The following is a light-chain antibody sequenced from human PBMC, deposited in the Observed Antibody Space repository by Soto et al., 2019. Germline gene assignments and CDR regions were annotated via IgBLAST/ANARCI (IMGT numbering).Light chain of an antibody. J-gene: IGLJ3*02. CDR1: TGAVTSGHY. Sequence: QAVVTQEPSLTVSPGGAVTLTCGSSTGAVTSGHYPYWFQQKPGQAPRTLIYDTSIKHSWTPARFSGSLLGGKAALTLSGAQPEDEADYYCFLSYPGAWVFGGGTQLTVL. CDR2: DTS. V-gene: IGLV7-46*01. CDR3: FLSYPGAWV.